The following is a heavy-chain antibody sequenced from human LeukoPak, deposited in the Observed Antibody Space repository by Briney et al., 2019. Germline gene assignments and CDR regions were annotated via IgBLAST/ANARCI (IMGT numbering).Heavy chain of an antibody. V-gene: IGHV3-74*01. CDR3: ARYSGYGAFDI. D-gene: IGHD5-12*01. CDR1: GFTFSTSW. CDR2: INADGGMT. Sequence: PGGSLRLPCAASGFTFSTSWMYWVRQAPGKGLVWVSLINADGGMTTYADSVKGRFTISRDNAKNTLYLQMNTLRAEDTAVYYCARYSGYGAFDIWGQGTVVTVSS. J-gene: IGHJ3*02.